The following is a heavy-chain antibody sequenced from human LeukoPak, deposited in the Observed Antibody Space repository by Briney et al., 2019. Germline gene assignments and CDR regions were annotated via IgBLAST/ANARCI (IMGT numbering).Heavy chain of an antibody. Sequence: ASVKVSCKASGYTFTSYDINWVRQATGQGLEWMGWMNPNSGNTGYAQKFQGRVTMTRNTSISTAYMELSSLRSEDTAVYYCARGGGLPVWFGELFGNGYYYGMDVWGQGTTVTVSS. CDR1: GYTFTSYD. CDR2: MNPNSGNT. J-gene: IGHJ6*02. CDR3: ARGGGLPVWFGELFGNGYYYGMDV. V-gene: IGHV1-8*01. D-gene: IGHD3-10*01.